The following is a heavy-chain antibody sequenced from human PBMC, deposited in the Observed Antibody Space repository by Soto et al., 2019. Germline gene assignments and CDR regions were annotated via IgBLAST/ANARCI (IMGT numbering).Heavy chain of an antibody. J-gene: IGHJ4*02. CDR3: ARDRSLVVTN. CDR1: GWSIRTNACF. V-gene: IGHV4-39*02. Sequence: PSETPSLTCSFSGWSIRTNACFLVWISQPPGKGLEWIGSIYHSGSTYYNPSLKRRVTVSGDTSKNQFSLKLSSVTAADTAVYYCARDRSLVVTNWGQGTLVTGSS. CDR2: IYHSGST. D-gene: IGHD5-12*01.